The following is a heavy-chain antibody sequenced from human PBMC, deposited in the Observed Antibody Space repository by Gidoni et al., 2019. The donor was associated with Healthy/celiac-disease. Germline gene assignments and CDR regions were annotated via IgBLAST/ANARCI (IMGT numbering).Heavy chain of an antibody. Sequence: QVQLVQSGAEVKKPGSSVKVSCKASGGTFSSYAISWVRQAPGQGLEWMGRIIPILGIANYAQKFQGRVTITADKSTSTAYMELSSLRSEDTAVYYCARGGDYSNYAYGMDVWGQGTTVTVSS. CDR3: ARGGDYSNYAYGMDV. CDR1: GGTFSSYA. J-gene: IGHJ6*02. D-gene: IGHD4-4*01. CDR2: IIPILGIA. V-gene: IGHV1-69*09.